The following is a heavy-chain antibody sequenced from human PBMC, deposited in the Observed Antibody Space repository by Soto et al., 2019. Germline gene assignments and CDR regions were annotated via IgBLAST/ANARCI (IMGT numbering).Heavy chain of an antibody. D-gene: IGHD1-26*01. CDR1: GYTFTSYG. CDR3: ARDNGSNPLGVGSNEYFQH. Sequence: ASVKVSCKASGYTFTSYGISWVRQAPGQGLEWMGWISAYNGNTNYAQKLQGRVTMTTDTSTSTAYMELRSLRSDDTAVYYCARDNGSNPLGVGSNEYFQHWGQGTLVTVSS. J-gene: IGHJ1*01. V-gene: IGHV1-18*01. CDR2: ISAYNGNT.